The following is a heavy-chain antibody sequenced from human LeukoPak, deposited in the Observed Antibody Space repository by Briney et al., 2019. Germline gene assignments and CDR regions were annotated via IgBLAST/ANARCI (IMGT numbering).Heavy chain of an antibody. CDR3: AKAYSSDWYSWFDP. Sequence: GGSLRLSCAASGFTFSSYAMHWVRQAPGKGLEWVAVISYDGSNKYYANSVKGRFTISRDNSKNTLYLQMNTLRAEDTALYYCAKAYSSDWYSWFDPWGQGTLVTVSS. CDR2: ISYDGSNK. D-gene: IGHD6-19*01. J-gene: IGHJ5*02. CDR1: GFTFSSYA. V-gene: IGHV3-30*04.